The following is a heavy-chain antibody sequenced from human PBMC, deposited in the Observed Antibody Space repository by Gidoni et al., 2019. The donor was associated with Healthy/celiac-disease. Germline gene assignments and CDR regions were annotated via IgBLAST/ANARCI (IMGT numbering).Heavy chain of an antibody. Sequence: QVQLVQSGAEVKKPGASVKVSCKASGDTFTSYGISWGRQAPGQGLEWMGWISAYNGNTNYAPKLQGRVTMTTDTSTSTAYMELRSLRSDDTAVYYCARAEGYCSSTSCYFYRGFDPWGQGTLVTVSS. CDR2: ISAYNGNT. D-gene: IGHD2-2*01. CDR3: ARAEGYCSSTSCYFYRGFDP. V-gene: IGHV1-18*01. J-gene: IGHJ5*02. CDR1: GDTFTSYG.